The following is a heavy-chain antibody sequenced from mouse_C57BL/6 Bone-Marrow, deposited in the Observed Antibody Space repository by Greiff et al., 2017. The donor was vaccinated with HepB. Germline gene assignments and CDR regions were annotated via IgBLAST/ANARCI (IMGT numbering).Heavy chain of an antibody. J-gene: IGHJ3*01. CDR3: ASYYYGSSYEAY. D-gene: IGHD1-1*01. Sequence: QVQLQQPGAELVKPGASVKLSCKASGYTFTSYWMHWVKQRPGQGLEWIGMIHPNSGSTNYNEKFKSKATLTVDKSSSTAYMQLSRLTSEDSAVYYCASYYYGSSYEAYWGQGTLVTVSA. CDR1: GYTFTSYW. V-gene: IGHV1-64*01. CDR2: IHPNSGST.